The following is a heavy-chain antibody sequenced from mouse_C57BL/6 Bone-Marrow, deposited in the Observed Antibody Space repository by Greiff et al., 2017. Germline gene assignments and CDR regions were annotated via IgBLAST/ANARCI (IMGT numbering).Heavy chain of an antibody. V-gene: IGHV5-9-1*02. CDR2: ISSGGDYI. D-gene: IGHD1-1*01. CDR1: GFTFSSYA. J-gene: IGHJ3*01. CDR3: TRYYYGSSPFAY. Sequence: EVQGVESGEGLVKPGGSLKLSCAASGFTFSSYAMSWVRQTPEKRLEWVAYISSGGDYIYYADTVKGRFTISRDNARNTLYLQMSSLKSEDTAMYYCTRYYYGSSPFAYWGQGTLVTVSA.